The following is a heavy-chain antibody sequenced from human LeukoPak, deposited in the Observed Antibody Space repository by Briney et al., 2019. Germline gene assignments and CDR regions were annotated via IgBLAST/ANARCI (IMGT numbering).Heavy chain of an antibody. CDR1: GFTFSSYE. D-gene: IGHD5-24*01. CDR3: ARDRGRDGYNMNAFDI. V-gene: IGHV3-48*03. CDR2: ISSSGSTI. Sequence: GGSLRLSCAASGFTFSSYEMNWVRQAPGKGLEWVSYISSSGSTIYYADSVKGRFTISRDNAKNSLYLQMNSLRAEDTAVYYCARDRGRDGYNMNAFDIWGQGTMVTVSS. J-gene: IGHJ3*02.